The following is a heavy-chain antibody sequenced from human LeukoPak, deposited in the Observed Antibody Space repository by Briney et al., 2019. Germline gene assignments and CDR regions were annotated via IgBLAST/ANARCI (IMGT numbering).Heavy chain of an antibody. Sequence: GASVKVSCKASGYTFTGYYMHWVRQAPGQGLEWMGWINPNSGGTNYAQKFQGRVTMTRATSISTAYMELSRLRSDDTAVYYCARTDSSSSLMGFDYWGQGTLVTASS. CDR3: ARTDSSSSLMGFDY. J-gene: IGHJ4*02. CDR1: GYTFTGYY. D-gene: IGHD6-6*01. V-gene: IGHV1-2*02. CDR2: INPNSGGT.